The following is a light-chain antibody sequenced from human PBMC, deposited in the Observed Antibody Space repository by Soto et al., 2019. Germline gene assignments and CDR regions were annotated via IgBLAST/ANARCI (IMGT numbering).Light chain of an antibody. Sequence: DIQMTQSPSSLSASVGNRVTITCRASQSISNYLNWYQQKPGKAPKLLMYAASSLQSGVTSRFGGSGSGTEFTLTISSLQPEDFATYYCQQSYSTPRTFGQGTKVEIK. J-gene: IGKJ1*01. CDR2: AAS. CDR1: QSISNY. V-gene: IGKV1-39*01. CDR3: QQSYSTPRT.